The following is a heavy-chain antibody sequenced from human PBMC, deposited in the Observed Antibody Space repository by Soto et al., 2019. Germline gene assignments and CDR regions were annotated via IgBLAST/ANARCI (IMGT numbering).Heavy chain of an antibody. D-gene: IGHD3-3*01. V-gene: IGHV4-59*01. CDR3: ARGDYDFWSGNTYNWFEP. Sequence: SETLSLTCTVSGGSISSYYWSWIRQPPGKGLEWIGYIYYSGSTNYNPSLKSRVTISVDTSKNQFSLKLSSVTAADTAVYYCARGDYDFWSGNTYNWFEPWGQGTLVTVSS. J-gene: IGHJ5*02. CDR2: IYYSGST. CDR1: GGSISSYY.